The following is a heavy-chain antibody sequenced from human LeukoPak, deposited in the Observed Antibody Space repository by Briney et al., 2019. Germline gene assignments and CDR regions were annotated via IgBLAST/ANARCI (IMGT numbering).Heavy chain of an antibody. Sequence: PGGSLRLSCAASGFTFSSSDMHWVRQAPDSVKGRFTISRDNSKYTLYLQMNSLRAEDTAVYYCARESLSVPPSRWDVGGTKAFDIWGQGTTVTVSS. D-gene: IGHD1-14*01. V-gene: IGHV3-33*08. CDR1: GFTFSSSD. J-gene: IGHJ3*02. CDR3: ARESLSVPPSRWDVGGTKAFDI.